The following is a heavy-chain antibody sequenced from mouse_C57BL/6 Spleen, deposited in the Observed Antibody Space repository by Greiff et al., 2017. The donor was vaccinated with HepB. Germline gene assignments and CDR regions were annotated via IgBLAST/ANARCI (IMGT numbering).Heavy chain of an antibody. Sequence: EVMLVESGGGLVKPGGSLKLSCAASGFTFSDYGMHWVRQAPEKGLEWVAYISSGSSTIYYADTVKGRFTISRDNAKNTLFLQMTSLRSDDTAMYYCARVGQYQYYFDYWGQGTTLTVSS. CDR2: ISSGSSTI. CDR3: ARVGQYQYYFDY. CDR1: GFTFSDYG. J-gene: IGHJ2*01. V-gene: IGHV5-17*01. D-gene: IGHD3-3*01.